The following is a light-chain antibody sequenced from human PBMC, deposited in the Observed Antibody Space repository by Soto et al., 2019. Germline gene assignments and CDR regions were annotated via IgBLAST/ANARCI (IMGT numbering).Light chain of an antibody. CDR1: NIGSTS. CDR2: DDN. Sequence: SSELTQPPSVSVAPGQTARITCGGNNIGSTSVHWYQQRPGQAPVLVVYDDNDRPSGIPERFSGSNSENTATLIITRVEAGDEADYYCQVWNITTDHYVFGTGTKLTVL. V-gene: IGLV3-21*02. CDR3: QVWNITTDHYV. J-gene: IGLJ1*01.